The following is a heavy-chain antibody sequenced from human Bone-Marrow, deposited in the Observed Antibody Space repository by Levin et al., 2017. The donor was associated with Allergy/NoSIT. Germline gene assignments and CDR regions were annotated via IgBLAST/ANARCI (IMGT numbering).Heavy chain of an antibody. Sequence: GESLKISCAASGFTFSSYAMHWVRQAPGKGLEWVAVISYDGSNKYYADSVKGRFTISRDNSKNTLYLQMNSLRAEDTAVYYCARDLYYCSSTSCYTYYYYDDGMDGWGQGTTVTVSS. D-gene: IGHD2-2*02. CDR3: ARDLYYCSSTSCYTYYYYDDGMDG. CDR1: GFTFSSYA. CDR2: ISYDGSNK. J-gene: IGHJ6*02. V-gene: IGHV3-30-3*01.